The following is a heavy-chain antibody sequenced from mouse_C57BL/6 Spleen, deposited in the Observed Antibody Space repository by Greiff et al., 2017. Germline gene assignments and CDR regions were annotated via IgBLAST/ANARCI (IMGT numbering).Heavy chain of an antibody. D-gene: IGHD2-12*01. Sequence: VQLQQSGAELARPGASVKLSCKASGYTFTSSGISWVKQRTGQGLEWIGEIYPRSGNTYYNEKFKGKATLTADKSSSTAYMELRSLTSEDSAVYFCARDDAGFAYWGQGTLVTVSA. J-gene: IGHJ3*01. V-gene: IGHV1-81*01. CDR3: ARDDAGFAY. CDR1: GYTFTSSG. CDR2: IYPRSGNT.